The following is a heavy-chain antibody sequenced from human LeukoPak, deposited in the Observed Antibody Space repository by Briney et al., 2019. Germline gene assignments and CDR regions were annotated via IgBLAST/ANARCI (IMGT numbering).Heavy chain of an antibody. D-gene: IGHD3-22*01. CDR3: ARGGYDSSGFDFDY. CDR1: GYTFTSYD. Sequence: ASVKVSCKASGYTFTSYDINWVRQATGQGLEWMGWMNPNSGNTGYAQKFQGRVTMTRNTSISTAYMEPSSLRSEDTAVYYCARGGYDSSGFDFDYWGQGTLVTVSS. V-gene: IGHV1-8*01. J-gene: IGHJ4*02. CDR2: MNPNSGNT.